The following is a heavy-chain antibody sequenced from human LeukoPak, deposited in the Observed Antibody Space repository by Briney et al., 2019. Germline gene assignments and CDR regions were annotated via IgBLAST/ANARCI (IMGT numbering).Heavy chain of an antibody. CDR1: EFTFSSYA. J-gene: IGHJ4*02. V-gene: IGHV3-23*01. CDR3: AKIPPTYGSGTNFDY. Sequence: GGSLRLSCAASEFTFSSYAMSWVRQAPGKGLEWVSVISGSGGSTYYADSVKGRFTISRDNSKNTLYLQMNSLRAEDTAVYHCAKIPPTYGSGTNFDYWGQGTLVTVSS. D-gene: IGHD3-10*01. CDR2: ISGSGGST.